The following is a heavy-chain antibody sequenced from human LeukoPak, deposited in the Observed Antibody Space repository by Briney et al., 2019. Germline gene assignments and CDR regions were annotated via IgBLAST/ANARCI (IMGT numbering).Heavy chain of an antibody. CDR1: GYTFTSYA. V-gene: IGHV1-3*01. CDR3: AGKSTAAVDYYYGMDV. Sequence: ASVKVSCKASGYTFTSYAMHWVRQAPGQRLEWMGWINAGNGNTKYSQKFQGRVTITRDTSADTAYMELSSLRSEDTAVYYCAGKSTAAVDYYYGMDVWGQGTTVTVSS. CDR2: INAGNGNT. J-gene: IGHJ6*02. D-gene: IGHD6-6*01.